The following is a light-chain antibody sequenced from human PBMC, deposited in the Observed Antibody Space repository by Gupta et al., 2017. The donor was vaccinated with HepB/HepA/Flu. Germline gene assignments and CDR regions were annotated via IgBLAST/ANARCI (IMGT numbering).Light chain of an antibody. CDR3: QQYDNLP. V-gene: IGKV1-33*01. CDR2: DAS. CDR1: QDISNY. Sequence: DIQLTQSASSLSASVGDRVTITCQASQDISNYLNWYQQKPGKAPKLLIYDASNLETGVPSRFSGSGSGTDFTFTISSLQPEDIATYYCQQYDNLPFGPGTKVDIK. J-gene: IGKJ3*01.